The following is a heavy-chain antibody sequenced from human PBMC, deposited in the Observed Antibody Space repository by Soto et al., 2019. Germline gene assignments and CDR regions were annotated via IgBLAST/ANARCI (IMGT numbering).Heavy chain of an antibody. Sequence: QFHLVQSGAVVKKPGASVTVSCSASGYPVTAYYMHWVRQAPGRGLEWMGGINPATGAAKYTQTFQGRVTMTRDTSTSTVFRELSGLTSEDTAVFYCARGGGVGVAGSAAFDMWGQGTLVTVSS. D-gene: IGHD3-3*01. J-gene: IGHJ3*02. CDR2: INPATGAA. CDR3: ARGGGVGVAGSAAFDM. V-gene: IGHV1-2*02. CDR1: GYPVTAYY.